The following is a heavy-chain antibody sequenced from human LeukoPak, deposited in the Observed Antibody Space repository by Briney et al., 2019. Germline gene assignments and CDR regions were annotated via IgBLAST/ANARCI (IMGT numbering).Heavy chain of an antibody. D-gene: IGHD2-15*01. Sequence: GGSLRLSCAASGFTLSSYGMSWVRQAPGKGLEWVSAISGSGGSTYYADSVKGRFTISRDNSKNTLYLQMNSLRAEDTAVYYCAKTDIVVVVAATNFDYWGQGTLVTVSS. CDR2: ISGSGGST. CDR1: GFTLSSYG. V-gene: IGHV3-23*01. J-gene: IGHJ4*02. CDR3: AKTDIVVVVAATNFDY.